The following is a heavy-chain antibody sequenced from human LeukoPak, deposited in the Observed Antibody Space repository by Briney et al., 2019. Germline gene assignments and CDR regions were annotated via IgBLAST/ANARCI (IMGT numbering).Heavy chain of an antibody. J-gene: IGHJ3*02. CDR2: FDPEDGET. D-gene: IGHD2-15*01. V-gene: IGHV1-24*01. Sequence: ASVKVSCKVSGYTLTELSMHWVRQAPGKGLEWMGGFDPEDGETIYAQKFQGRVTMTRDTSISTAYMELSRLRSDDTAVYYCARDLESGADAFDIWGQGTMVTVSS. CDR3: ARDLESGADAFDI. CDR1: GYTLTELS.